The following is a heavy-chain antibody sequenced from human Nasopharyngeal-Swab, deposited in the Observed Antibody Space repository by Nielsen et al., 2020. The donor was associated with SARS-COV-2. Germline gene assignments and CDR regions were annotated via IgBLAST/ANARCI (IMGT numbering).Heavy chain of an antibody. D-gene: IGHD3-9*01. J-gene: IGHJ4*02. Sequence: GESLKISCAASGFTFSNYWMNWVRQTPGKGLEWVAIIKQDGSETYYVDSVRGRFTISRDNAKNSLSLVMTSLRADDTAVYYCAGGTGWLTDSWGQGTLVTASS. CDR1: GFTFSNYW. CDR2: IKQDGSET. V-gene: IGHV3-7*03. CDR3: AGGTGWLTDS.